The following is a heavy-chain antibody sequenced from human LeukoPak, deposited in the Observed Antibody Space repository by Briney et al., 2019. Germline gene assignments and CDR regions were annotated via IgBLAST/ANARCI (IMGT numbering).Heavy chain of an antibody. Sequence: GGSLRLSCAASGFTFSGYEMNWVRQAPGKGLEWVSYISTSGTAIYYADSVKGRFTISRDNAKNSLYLQMNSLRGEDTAVYYCAKEKPAYGMDVWGQGTTVTVSS. CDR3: AKEKPAYGMDV. J-gene: IGHJ6*02. CDR1: GFTFSGYE. V-gene: IGHV3-48*03. CDR2: ISTSGTAI.